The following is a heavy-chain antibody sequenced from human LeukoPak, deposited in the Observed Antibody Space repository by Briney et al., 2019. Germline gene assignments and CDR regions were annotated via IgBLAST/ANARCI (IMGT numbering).Heavy chain of an antibody. J-gene: IGHJ6*03. CDR2: IKQDGSEK. CDR3: ARDIVVVTAIMDV. D-gene: IGHD2-21*02. Sequence: GGSLRLSCAASGFTFSSYWMSWVRQAPGKGLEWVANIKQDGSEKYYVDSVKGRFTISRDNAKNSLYLQMNSLRAEDTAVYYCARDIVVVTAIMDVWGKGTTVTVSS. CDR1: GFTFSSYW. V-gene: IGHV3-7*01.